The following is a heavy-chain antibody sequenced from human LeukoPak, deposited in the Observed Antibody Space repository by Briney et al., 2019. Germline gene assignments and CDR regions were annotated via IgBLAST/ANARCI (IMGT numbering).Heavy chain of an antibody. CDR3: AKVYGSGSYSTDFYYYYMDV. J-gene: IGHJ6*03. D-gene: IGHD3-10*01. Sequence: GGSLRLSCAASGFTFSSYAMGWVRQAPGKGLEWVSAISGSGGSTYYADSVKGRFTISRDNSKNTLYLQMNSLRAEDTAVYYCAKVYGSGSYSTDFYYYYMDVWGKGTTVTVSS. V-gene: IGHV3-23*01. CDR2: ISGSGGST. CDR1: GFTFSSYA.